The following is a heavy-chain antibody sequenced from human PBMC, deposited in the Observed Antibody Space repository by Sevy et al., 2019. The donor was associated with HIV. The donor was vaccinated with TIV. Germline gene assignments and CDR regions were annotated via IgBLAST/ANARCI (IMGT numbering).Heavy chain of an antibody. J-gene: IGHJ4*02. Sequence: SETLSLTCSVSGVSISNGGNYWAWVRQHPGKGLEWIGSIFYSGATFYNPSLEGRLSISVDTSENLLSLRLSSVTAADTAVYFCARIFRAPYYYNTGGYYRNWGQGTQVTDSS. CDR1: GVSISNGGNY. D-gene: IGHD3-22*01. CDR3: ARIFRAPYYYNTGGYYRN. V-gene: IGHV4-31*03. CDR2: IFYSGAT.